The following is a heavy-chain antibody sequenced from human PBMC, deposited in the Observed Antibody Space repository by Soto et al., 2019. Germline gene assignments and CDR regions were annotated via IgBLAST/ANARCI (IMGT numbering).Heavy chain of an antibody. V-gene: IGHV1-18*01. CDR1: GYTFTSYG. J-gene: IGHJ6*03. Sequence: QVQLVQSGTEVKKSGASVKVSCKASGYTFTSYGISWVRQAPGQGPEWMGWISGYNGNTHYAQKFQGKVTMTTDTSTSTAYMELRSLRSDDTAVYYCAKADSNYAGRFSYYYMDVWGNGTLVTVSS. CDR2: ISGYNGNT. D-gene: IGHD4-4*01. CDR3: AKADSNYAGRFSYYYMDV.